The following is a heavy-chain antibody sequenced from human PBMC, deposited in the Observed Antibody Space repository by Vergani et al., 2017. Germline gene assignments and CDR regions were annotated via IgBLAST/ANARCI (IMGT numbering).Heavy chain of an antibody. D-gene: IGHD3-22*01. CDR1: GGTFSSYT. CDR2: FIPILGIA. CDR3: ARVPYYDSSGYYGGSDY. V-gene: IGHV1-69*02. Sequence: QVQLVQSGAEVKKPGSSVKVSCKASGGTFSSYTISWVRQAPGQGLEWMGRFIPILGIANYAQKFQGRVTITAAKSTSTAYMELSSLRSEDTAVYYCARVPYYDSSGYYGGSDYWGQGTLVTVSS. J-gene: IGHJ4*02.